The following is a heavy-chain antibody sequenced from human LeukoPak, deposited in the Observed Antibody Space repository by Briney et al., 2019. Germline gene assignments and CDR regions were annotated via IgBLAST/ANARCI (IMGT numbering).Heavy chain of an antibody. J-gene: IGHJ3*02. CDR2: IIPIFGTA. Sequence: SVTVSCKASGGTFSSYAISWVRQAPGQGLEWMGGIIPIFGTANYAQKFQGRVTITADESTSTAYMELSSLRSEDTAVYYCARGGYSYGCGNAFDIWGQGTMVTVSS. D-gene: IGHD5-18*01. V-gene: IGHV1-69*13. CDR1: GGTFSSYA. CDR3: ARGGYSYGCGNAFDI.